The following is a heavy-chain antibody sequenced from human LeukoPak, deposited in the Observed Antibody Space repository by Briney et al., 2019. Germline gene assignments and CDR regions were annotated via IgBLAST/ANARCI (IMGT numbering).Heavy chain of an antibody. D-gene: IGHD2-15*01. CDR3: ATQILLCHYY. CDR1: GDSISSSSYY. CDR2: IFYSGST. Sequence: SETLSLTCNVSGDSISSSSYYWDWIRQTPGKGLEWIGSIFYSGSTSYNPSLKSRLTISVDTSRNQFSLRLSSVTAADTTVYYCATQILLCHYYWGQGTLVTVSS. V-gene: IGHV4-39*01. J-gene: IGHJ4*02.